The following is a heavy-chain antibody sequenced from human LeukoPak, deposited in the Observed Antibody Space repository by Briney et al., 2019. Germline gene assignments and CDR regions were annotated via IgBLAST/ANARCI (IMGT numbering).Heavy chain of an antibody. V-gene: IGHV4-34*01. J-gene: IGHJ4*02. CDR3: ARARSYCGIYFYFDY. CDR2: IYYSGNT. Sequence: SETLSLTCAVYGGSFSGYYWSWIRQPPGKGLEWIGSIYYSGNTYYNASLKSQVSISIDTSKNQFSLKLTSVTAADTDVYYCARARSYCGIYFYFDYWGQGTVVTVST. CDR1: GGSFSGYY. D-gene: IGHD1-26*01.